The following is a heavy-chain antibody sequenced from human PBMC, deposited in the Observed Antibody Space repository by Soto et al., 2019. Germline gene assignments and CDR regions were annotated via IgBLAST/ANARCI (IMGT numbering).Heavy chain of an antibody. J-gene: IGHJ4*02. Sequence: LCGGSISSGGYYWSWIRQPPGKGLEWIGYIYYSGSTYYNPSLKSRVTISVDTSKNQFSLKLSSVTAADTAVYYCARDSRRKLFDYWGQGTLVTVSS. CDR1: GGSISSGGYY. CDR2: IYYSGST. V-gene: IGHV4-31*02. CDR3: ARDSRRKLFDY.